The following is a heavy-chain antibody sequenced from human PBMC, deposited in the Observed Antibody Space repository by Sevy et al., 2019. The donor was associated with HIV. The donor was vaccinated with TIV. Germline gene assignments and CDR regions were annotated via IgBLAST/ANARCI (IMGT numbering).Heavy chain of an antibody. CDR1: GFTFNTYA. V-gene: IGHV3-23*01. J-gene: IGHJ4*02. CDR2: LGACGHST. CDR3: AKEAPGYSYDSSGSFDY. Sequence: GGSLRLSCQASGFTFNTYAMSWVRQAPGKGLEWASGLGACGHSTYYADSVKGRFTISRENSKNTLYLQMNNLRAEDTAVYYCAKEAPGYSYDSSGSFDYWGQGTLVTVSS. D-gene: IGHD3-22*01.